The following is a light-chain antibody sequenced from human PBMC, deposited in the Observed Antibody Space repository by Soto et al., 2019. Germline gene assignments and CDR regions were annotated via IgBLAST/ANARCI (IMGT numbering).Light chain of an antibody. Sequence: EIVLTQSPATLSLSPGERATLSCRASQSVSSYLAWYQQQPGQAPRLLIYDASNSATGIPARFSGSGSGTDFPLTISSLEPEDFAVYYCQRRSNWLTFGGGTKVEIK. CDR1: QSVSSY. J-gene: IGKJ4*01. CDR2: DAS. V-gene: IGKV3-11*01. CDR3: QRRSNWLT.